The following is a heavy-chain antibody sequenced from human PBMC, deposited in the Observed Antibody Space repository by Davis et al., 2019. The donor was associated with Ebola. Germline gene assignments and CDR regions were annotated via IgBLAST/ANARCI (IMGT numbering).Heavy chain of an antibody. Sequence: GESLKISCAASGFTFSSHWIHLVRQPPGKGLVWVSRINPDGSNTDYTDSVKGRFTISRDNSKNTVYLQMSALGVDDTGIYYCASEAGYMDVWGQGTTVTVSS. CDR1: GFTFSSHW. J-gene: IGHJ6*03. V-gene: IGHV3-74*01. CDR2: INPDGSNT. CDR3: ASEAGYMDV.